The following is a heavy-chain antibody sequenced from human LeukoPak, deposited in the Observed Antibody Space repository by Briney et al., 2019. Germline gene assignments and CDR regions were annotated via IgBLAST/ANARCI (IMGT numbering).Heavy chain of an antibody. J-gene: IGHJ4*02. D-gene: IGHD5-18*01. CDR2: ISSSSSYI. CDR3: AKILGRYSYGPVEY. CDR1: GFTFSSYS. V-gene: IGHV3-21*01. Sequence: GGSLRLSCAASGFTFSSYSMNWVRQAPGKGLEWVSSISSSSSYIYYADSVKGRFTISRDNSKNTLYLQMNSLRAEDTAVYYCAKILGRYSYGPVEYWGQGTLVTVSS.